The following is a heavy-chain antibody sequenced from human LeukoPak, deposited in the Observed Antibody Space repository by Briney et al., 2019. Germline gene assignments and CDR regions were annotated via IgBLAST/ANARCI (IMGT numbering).Heavy chain of an antibody. CDR3: AKRLAYCGGDCNSPGSDI. Sequence: PSETLSLTCTVSGYSINRGYYWGWTRQPPGKGLEWIGSIDDSGSTYYNPSLKGPVIISVDTSKNHFSLKLSSVTAAHRAVYYCAKRLAYCGGDCNSPGSDIWGQGTLVTVSS. J-gene: IGHJ3*02. V-gene: IGHV4-38-2*02. CDR1: GYSINRGYY. D-gene: IGHD2-21*02. CDR2: IDDSGST.